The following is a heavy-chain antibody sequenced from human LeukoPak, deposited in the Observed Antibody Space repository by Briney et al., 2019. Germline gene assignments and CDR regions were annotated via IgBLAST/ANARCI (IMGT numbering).Heavy chain of an antibody. CDR3: ARDSVLLWFGELGPSGVLDY. V-gene: IGHV1-69*13. Sequence: GASVKVSCKASGGTFSSYAISWVRQAPGQGLEWMGGIIPIFGTANYAQKFQGRVTITADESTSTAYMELSSLRAEDTAVYYCARDSVLLWFGELGPSGVLDYWGQGTLVTVSS. J-gene: IGHJ4*02. D-gene: IGHD3-10*01. CDR2: IIPIFGTA. CDR1: GGTFSSYA.